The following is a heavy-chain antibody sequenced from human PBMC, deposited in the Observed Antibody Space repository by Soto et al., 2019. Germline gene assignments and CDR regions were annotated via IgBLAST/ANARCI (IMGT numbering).Heavy chain of an antibody. CDR3: ARGVAAAGYGMDV. CDR1: GGTFSSYT. D-gene: IGHD6-13*01. V-gene: IGHV1-69*02. Sequence: QVQLVQSGAEVKKPGSSVKVSCKASGGTFSSYTISWVRQAPGQGLEWMGRIIPIPGIANYAQKFQGRVTITADKSTSTAYMELSSLRSEDTAVYYCARGVAAAGYGMDVWGQGTTVTVSS. J-gene: IGHJ6*02. CDR2: IIPIPGIA.